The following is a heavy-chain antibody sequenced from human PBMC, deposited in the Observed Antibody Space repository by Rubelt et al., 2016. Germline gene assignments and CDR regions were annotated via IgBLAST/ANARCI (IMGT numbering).Heavy chain of an antibody. D-gene: IGHD4-23*01. V-gene: IGHV3-9*01. CDR2: ISWNSGSI. J-gene: IGHJ6*02. Sequence: EVQLVESGGGLVQPGRSLRLSCAASGFTFDDYAMHWVRQAPGKGLEWVSGISWNSGSIGYADSVKGRFTISRDNAKNALYLQMNRLRAEDTALCYCAKGILRWAVGYGMDVWGQGTTVTVSS. CDR1: GFTFDDYA. CDR3: AKGILRWAVGYGMDV.